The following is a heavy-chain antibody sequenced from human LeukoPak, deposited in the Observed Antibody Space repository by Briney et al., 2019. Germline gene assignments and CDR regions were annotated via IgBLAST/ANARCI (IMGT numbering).Heavy chain of an antibody. CDR3: AKPPSAYCGGDCYYYFDY. D-gene: IGHD2-21*02. CDR2: ITWNGGST. V-gene: IGHV3-20*04. J-gene: IGHJ4*02. Sequence: PGGSLRLSCAASGFTFDDYGMSWVRQAPGKGLEWVSGITWNGGSTAYADSVKGRFTISRDNSKNTLYLQMNSLRAEDTAVYYCAKPPSAYCGGDCYYYFDYWGQGTLVTVSS. CDR1: GFTFDDYG.